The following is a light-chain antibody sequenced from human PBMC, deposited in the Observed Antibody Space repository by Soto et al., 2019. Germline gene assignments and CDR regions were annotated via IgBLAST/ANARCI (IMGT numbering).Light chain of an antibody. Sequence: QTVVTQEPSCSVSPGGTVTLTCGLSSGSVSTSYYPSWYQQTPGQAPRTLIYSTNTRSSGVPDRFSGSILGNKAALTITGAQADDESDYYCVLYMGSGISVFGGGTKVT. J-gene: IGLJ2*01. CDR3: VLYMGSGISV. CDR2: STN. CDR1: SGSVSTSYY. V-gene: IGLV8-61*01.